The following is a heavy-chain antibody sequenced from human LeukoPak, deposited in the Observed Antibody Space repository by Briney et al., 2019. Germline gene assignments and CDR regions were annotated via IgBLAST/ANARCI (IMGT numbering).Heavy chain of an antibody. V-gene: IGHV4-34*01. D-gene: IGHD6-19*01. CDR1: GGSFSGYY. CDR3: AWDPPLYSSGWYFRARVFDY. J-gene: IGHJ4*02. CDR2: INHSGST. Sequence: SDTLSLTCAVYGGSFSGYYWSWIRQPPGKGLEWIGEINHSGSTNYNPSLPSRVNISVGNYMNHIFLMLRSVTSGDSAVYYFAWDPPLYSSGWYFRARVFDYWGQGTLVTVSS.